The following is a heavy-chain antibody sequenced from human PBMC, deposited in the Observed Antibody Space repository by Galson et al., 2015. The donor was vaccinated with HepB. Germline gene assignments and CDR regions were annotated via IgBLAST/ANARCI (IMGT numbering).Heavy chain of an antibody. CDR2: IWSDGSKT. Sequence: SLRLSCAASRFTFSDFGMHWVRQAPGKGLEWVTVIWSDGSKTYYADSVKGRFTVSRDNSKNTLYLQMNSLRAEDTAVYYCARSNKYNWNFDSWGHGILVTVSS. D-gene: IGHD1-20*01. CDR1: RFTFSDFG. CDR3: ARSNKYNWNFDS. V-gene: IGHV3-33*01. J-gene: IGHJ4*01.